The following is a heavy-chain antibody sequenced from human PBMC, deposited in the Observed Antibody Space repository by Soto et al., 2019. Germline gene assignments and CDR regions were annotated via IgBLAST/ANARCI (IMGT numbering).Heavy chain of an antibody. V-gene: IGHV1-69*08. Sequence: QVQLVQSGAEVKKPGSSVKVSCKASGGTFSSYTISWVRQAPGQGLEWMGRIIPILGIANYAQKFQGRVTITADKSTSTAYMELSSLRSEDTAVYYCARDRGGITGANFDYWGQGTLGTVSS. D-gene: IGHD1-7*01. J-gene: IGHJ4*02. CDR1: GGTFSSYT. CDR2: IIPILGIA. CDR3: ARDRGGITGANFDY.